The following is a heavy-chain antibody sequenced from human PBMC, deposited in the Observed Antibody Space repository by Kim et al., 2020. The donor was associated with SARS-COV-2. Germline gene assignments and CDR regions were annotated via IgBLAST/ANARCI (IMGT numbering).Heavy chain of an antibody. V-gene: IGHV3-9*01. J-gene: IGHJ4*02. CDR2: MEWDSGKS. D-gene: IGHD5-12*01. CDR3: HSGRDY. CDR1: GFNIGNFA. Sequence: GGSLRLSCVASGFNIGNFAMHWVRQTPGTGLEWVAGMEWDSGKSGYADSVKGRFSISRDNAKNSLFLQMNRLRVEDTAFYYCHSGRDYWGQGTLVTVSS.